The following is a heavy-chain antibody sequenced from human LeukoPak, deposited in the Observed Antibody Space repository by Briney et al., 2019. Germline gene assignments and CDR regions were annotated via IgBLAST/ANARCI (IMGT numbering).Heavy chain of an antibody. CDR1: GGTFSSYA. J-gene: IGHJ4*02. CDR3: ARVMVAATHPDY. CDR2: IIPIFGTA. Sequence: ASVKVSCKASGGTFSSYAISWARQAPGQGLEWMGGIIPIFGTANYAQKFQGRVTITADESTSTAYMELSSLRSEDTAVYYCARVMVAATHPDYWGQGTLVTVSS. D-gene: IGHD2-15*01. V-gene: IGHV1-69*01.